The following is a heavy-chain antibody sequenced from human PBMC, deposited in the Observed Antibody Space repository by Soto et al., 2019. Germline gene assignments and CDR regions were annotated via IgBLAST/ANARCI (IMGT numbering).Heavy chain of an antibody. CDR2: MSDDESNK. V-gene: IGHV3-30-3*01. CDR1: GFTFRSYG. Sequence: QEQLVEAGGGVVQPRRSLRLSCVASGFTFRSYGMHWVRQAPGKGLEWVAVMSDDESNKYDADSVKGRFTISRDNSKNTLFLQMDTLISEDTAVYYLARTAGGRGRGALDIWGQGTMVTVSS. J-gene: IGHJ3*02. CDR3: ARTAGGRGRGALDI. D-gene: IGHD1-1*01.